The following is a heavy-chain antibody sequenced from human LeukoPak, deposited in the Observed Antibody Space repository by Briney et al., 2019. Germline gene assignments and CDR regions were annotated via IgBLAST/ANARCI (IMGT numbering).Heavy chain of an antibody. Sequence: SETLSLTCSVSGDSISSGTYYWTWIRQPAGKGLEWIGHIFSTGGTNYNPSLKSRVTISVDTSKNRFSLKLTSVTATDTALYFCARDVPVIQGVPRGWFDPWGQGTLVTVSS. D-gene: IGHD2-21*01. CDR2: IFSTGGT. J-gene: IGHJ5*02. CDR3: ARDVPVIQGVPRGWFDP. CDR1: GDSISSGTYY. V-gene: IGHV4-61*09.